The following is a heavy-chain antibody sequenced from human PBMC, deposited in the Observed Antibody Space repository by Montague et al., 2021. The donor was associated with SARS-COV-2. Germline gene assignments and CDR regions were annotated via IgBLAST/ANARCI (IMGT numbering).Heavy chain of an antibody. CDR2: ISSSGSTI. J-gene: IGHJ4*02. Sequence: SLRLSCAASGFTFSSYEMNWVRQAPGKGLEWVSYISSSGSTIYYADSVKGRFTISRDNAKNSLYLQMNSLRAEDTAVYYCARVEGWTDYYDILTGYSRNFDYWGQGTLVTVSP. V-gene: IGHV3-48*03. CDR1: GFTFSSYE. D-gene: IGHD3-9*01. CDR3: ARVEGWTDYYDILTGYSRNFDY.